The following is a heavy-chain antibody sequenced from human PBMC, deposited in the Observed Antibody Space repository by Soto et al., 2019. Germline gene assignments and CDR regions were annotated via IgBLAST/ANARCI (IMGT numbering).Heavy chain of an antibody. CDR2: ISAYNGNT. V-gene: IGHV1-18*01. D-gene: IGHD2-2*02. CDR1: GYTFTSYG. J-gene: IGHJ2*01. CDR3: ARDNEIVVVPAAIRAGPYFDL. Sequence: QVQLVQSGAEVKKPGASVKVSCKASGYTFTSYGINWVRQAPGQGLEWMGWISAYNGNTNYAQKLQGRVTMTTDTSTSTAYMELRSLRSDDTAVYYCARDNEIVVVPAAIRAGPYFDLWGRGTLVTVSS.